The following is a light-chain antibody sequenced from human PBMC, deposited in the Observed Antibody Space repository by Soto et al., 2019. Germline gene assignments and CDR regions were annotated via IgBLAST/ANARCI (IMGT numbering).Light chain of an antibody. CDR2: GAS. CDR3: QQCGRSPYT. J-gene: IGKJ2*01. Sequence: EIVLTQSPGTLSLSPGERATLSCRASQSVSSNKLAWYQQKPGQAPRLLIYGASGRANGIPDRFSGSGSGTDFTLTISRLEPEDFAVYYCQQCGRSPYTFGQGTKLEI. V-gene: IGKV3-20*01. CDR1: QSVSSNK.